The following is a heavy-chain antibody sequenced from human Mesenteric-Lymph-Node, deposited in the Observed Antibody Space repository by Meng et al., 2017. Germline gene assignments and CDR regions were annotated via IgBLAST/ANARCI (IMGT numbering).Heavy chain of an antibody. CDR2: INPSGGST. D-gene: IGHD2-15*01. CDR3: ARAVREYCSGGSCYLPDTKNSNSPFDY. CDR1: GYTFTSYY. V-gene: IGHV1-46*01. Sequence: ASVKVSCKASGYTFTSYYMHWVRQAPGQGLEWMGIINPSGGSTSYAQKFQGRVTMTRDTSTSTVYMELSSLRSEDTAVYYCARAVREYCSGGSCYLPDTKNSNSPFDYWGQGTLVTVSS. J-gene: IGHJ4*02.